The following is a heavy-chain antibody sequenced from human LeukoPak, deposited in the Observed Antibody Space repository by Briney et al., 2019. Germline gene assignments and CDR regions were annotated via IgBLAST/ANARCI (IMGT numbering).Heavy chain of an antibody. CDR2: MNPNSGNT. Sequence: EASVKVSCKASGYTFTSYDINWVRQATGQGLEWMGWMNPNSGNTGYAQKFQGRVTMTRDTSISTAYMELSRLRSDDAAVYYCARVFHNYDFWSGYSYWGQGTLVTVSS. J-gene: IGHJ4*02. V-gene: IGHV1-8*01. D-gene: IGHD3-3*01. CDR3: ARVFHNYDFWSGYSY. CDR1: GYTFTSYD.